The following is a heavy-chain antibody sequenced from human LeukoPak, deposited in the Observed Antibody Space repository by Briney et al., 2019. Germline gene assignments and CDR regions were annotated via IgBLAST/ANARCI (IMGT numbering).Heavy chain of an antibody. D-gene: IGHD3-10*01. CDR1: GFTFSSYW. Sequence: GRSLRLSCAASGFTFSSYWMHWVRQAPGKGLVWVSRINSDGSSTSYAESVKGRFTISRDNAKNTLYLQMNSLRAEDTAVYYCARGYYGSASDAFDVWGQGTMVTVSS. CDR2: INSDGSST. J-gene: IGHJ3*01. V-gene: IGHV3-74*01. CDR3: ARGYYGSASDAFDV.